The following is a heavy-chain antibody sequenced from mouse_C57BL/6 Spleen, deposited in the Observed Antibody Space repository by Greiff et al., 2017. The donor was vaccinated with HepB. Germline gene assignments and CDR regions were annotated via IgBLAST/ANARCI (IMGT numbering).Heavy chain of an antibody. CDR1: GYTFTSYW. J-gene: IGHJ2*01. Sequence: QVQLQQPGTELVKPGASVKLSCKASGYTFTSYWMHWVKQRPGQGLEWIGNINPSNGGTNYNEKFKSKATLTVDKSSSTAYMQLSSLTSEDSAVYYCAKTPFTTVVEYYFDYWGQGTTLTVSS. V-gene: IGHV1-53*01. CDR3: AKTPFTTVVEYYFDY. D-gene: IGHD1-1*01. CDR2: INPSNGGT.